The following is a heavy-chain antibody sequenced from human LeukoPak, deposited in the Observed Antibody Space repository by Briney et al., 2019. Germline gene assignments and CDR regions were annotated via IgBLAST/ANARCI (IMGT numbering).Heavy chain of an antibody. CDR2: IRYDGSNK. J-gene: IGHJ5*02. CDR3: AKDTTHPKARFDP. V-gene: IGHV3-30*02. D-gene: IGHD1-14*01. CDR1: GFTYSSYG. Sequence: GGSLRLSCAASGFTYSSYGMHWVRQAPGKGLEWVAFIRYDGSNKYYADSVKGRFTISRDNSKYTLYLQMNSLRAEDTSIYFCAKDTTHPKARFDPWGQGTLVTVSS.